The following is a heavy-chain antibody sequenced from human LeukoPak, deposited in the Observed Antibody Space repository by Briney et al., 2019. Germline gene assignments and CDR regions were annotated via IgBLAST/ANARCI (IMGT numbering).Heavy chain of an antibody. J-gene: IGHJ4*02. V-gene: IGHV3-23*01. CDR3: AKGGTASTVRYFDY. Sequence: GGSLRLSCAASGFIFKNYGMNWVRQAPGTGLEWVSVASTSGESAYYADSVQGRFTISRDNSRNTLCLHMNSLRADDTGVYYCAKGGTASTVRYFDYWGQGTLVTVSS. CDR1: GFIFKNYG. D-gene: IGHD1/OR15-1a*01. CDR2: ASTSGESA.